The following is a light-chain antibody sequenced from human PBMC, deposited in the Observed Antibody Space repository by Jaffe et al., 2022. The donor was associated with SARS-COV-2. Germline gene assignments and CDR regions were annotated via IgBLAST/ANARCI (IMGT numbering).Light chain of an antibody. CDR1: QGIGNF. J-gene: IGKJ1*01. Sequence: DIQMTQSPSSLSASVGDRVTITCRASQGIGNFLAWYQQRPGMVPKLLISAASTLQSGVPSRFSGSGSGTDFTLTISSLQPEDVATYYCQKYSTDPKTFGQGTKVEIK. CDR2: AAS. CDR3: QKYSTDPKT. V-gene: IGKV1-27*01.